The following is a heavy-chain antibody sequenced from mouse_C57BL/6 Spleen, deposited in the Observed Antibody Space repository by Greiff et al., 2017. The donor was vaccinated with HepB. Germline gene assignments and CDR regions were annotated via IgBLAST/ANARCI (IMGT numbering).Heavy chain of an antibody. CDR3: ARSSDGYYSFDY. D-gene: IGHD2-3*01. V-gene: IGHV1-82*01. CDR1: GYAFSSSW. Sequence: QVQLQQSGPELVKPGASVKISCKASGYAFSSSWMNWVKQRPGKGLEWIGRIYPGDGDTNYNGKFKGKATLTADKSSSTAYMQLSSLTSEDSAVYFGARSSDGYYSFDYWGQGTTLTVSS. J-gene: IGHJ2*01. CDR2: IYPGDGDT.